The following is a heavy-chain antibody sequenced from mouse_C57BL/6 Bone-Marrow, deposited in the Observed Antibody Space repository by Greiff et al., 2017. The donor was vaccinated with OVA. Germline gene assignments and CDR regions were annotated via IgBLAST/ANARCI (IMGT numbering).Heavy chain of an antibody. CDR1: EYEFPSHD. D-gene: IGHD4-1*01. J-gene: IGHJ3*01. Sequence: EVKLMESGGGLVQPGESLKLSCESNEYEFPSHDMSWVRKTPEKRLELVAAINSDGGSTYYPDTMERRFIISRDNTKKTLYLQMSSLRSEDTALYYCARHRGPLTGPWFAYWGQGTLVTVSA. CDR3: ARHRGPLTGPWFAY. V-gene: IGHV5-2*01. CDR2: INSDGGST.